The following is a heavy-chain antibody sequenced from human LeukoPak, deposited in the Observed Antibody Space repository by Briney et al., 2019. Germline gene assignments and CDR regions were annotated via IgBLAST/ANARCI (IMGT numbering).Heavy chain of an antibody. CDR2: IYYSGST. Sequence: SETLSLTCTVSGGSISSYYWSWIRQPPGKGLEWIGYIYYSGSTNYNPSPKSRVTISVDTSKNQFSLKLSSVTAADTAVYYCALGGAYGGNSAVDYWGQGTLVTVSS. D-gene: IGHD4-23*01. CDR1: GGSISSYY. J-gene: IGHJ4*02. CDR3: ALGGAYGGNSAVDY. V-gene: IGHV4-59*01.